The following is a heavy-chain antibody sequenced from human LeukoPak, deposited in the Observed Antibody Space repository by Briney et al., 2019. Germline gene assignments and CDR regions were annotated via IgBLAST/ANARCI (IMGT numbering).Heavy chain of an antibody. D-gene: IGHD2-21*01. Sequence: SETLSLTCTVSGGSISSSSYYWGWIRQPPGKGLEWIGSIYYSGSTYYNPSLKSRVTISVDRSKNQFSLKLSSVTAADTAVYYCARGAFMFEVAKGFWFDPWGQGTLVTVSS. CDR1: GGSISSSSYY. J-gene: IGHJ5*02. CDR2: IYYSGST. CDR3: ARGAFMFEVAKGFWFDP. V-gene: IGHV4-39*07.